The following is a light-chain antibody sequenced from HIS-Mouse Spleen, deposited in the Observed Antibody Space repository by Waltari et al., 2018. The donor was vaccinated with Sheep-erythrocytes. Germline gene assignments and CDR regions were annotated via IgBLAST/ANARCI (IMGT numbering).Light chain of an antibody. J-gene: IGLJ1*01. CDR1: SSDVGGYTY. V-gene: IGLV2-11*01. CDR3: CSYAGSYNHV. Sequence: QSALTQPASVSGSPGQSITISCTGTSSDVGGYTYVSCYQHHPGKAPKLMIYAVSKRPSGVPDRFSGSKSGNTASLTISGLQTEDEADYYCCSYAGSYNHVFATGTKVTVL. CDR2: AVS.